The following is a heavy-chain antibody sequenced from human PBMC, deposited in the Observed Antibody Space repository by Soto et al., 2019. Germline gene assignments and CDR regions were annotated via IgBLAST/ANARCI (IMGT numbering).Heavy chain of an antibody. CDR1: GFTFSSFR. V-gene: IGHV3-7*01. CDR2: INPDGSEK. Sequence: LRLSGAASGFTFSSFRMDWVRQAPGKGLEWVANINPDGSEKHYVDSVKGRFTISRDNAKNSLYLQMSSLTAEDSALYYCSRSLNAWGQGTRVTVSS. CDR3: SRSLNA. J-gene: IGHJ5*02.